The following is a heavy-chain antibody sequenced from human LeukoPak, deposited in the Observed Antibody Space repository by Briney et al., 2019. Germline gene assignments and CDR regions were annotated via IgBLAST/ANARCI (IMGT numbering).Heavy chain of an antibody. D-gene: IGHD5-24*01. J-gene: IGHJ4*02. CDR2: IWYDGSDK. CDR1: GFTFTSYG. V-gene: IGHV3-33*01. CDR3: ATLGGYNSY. Sequence: GGSLRLSCAVSGFTFTSYGMHWVRQAPGKGLGWVAVIWYDGSDKYYADSVKGRFTISRDNSKNTLYLQMNSLRAEDTAVYYCATLGGYNSYWGQGTLVTVSS.